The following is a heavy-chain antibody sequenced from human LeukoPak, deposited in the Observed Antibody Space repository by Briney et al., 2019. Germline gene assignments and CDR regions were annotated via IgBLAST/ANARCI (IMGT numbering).Heavy chain of an antibody. CDR1: GGSISSYY. Sequence: SETLSLTCTVSGGSISSYYWSWIRQPAGKGLEWIGRIYTSGSTNYNPSLKSRVTMSVDTSKNQFSLKLSSVTAADTAVYYCARDTDDYDFWSGYLSGANWFDTWGQGTLVTVSS. V-gene: IGHV4-4*07. D-gene: IGHD3-3*01. CDR3: ARDTDDYDFWSGYLSGANWFDT. CDR2: IYTSGST. J-gene: IGHJ5*02.